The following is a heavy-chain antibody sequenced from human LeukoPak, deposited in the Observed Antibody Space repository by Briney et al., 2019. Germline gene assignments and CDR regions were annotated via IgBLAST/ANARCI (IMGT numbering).Heavy chain of an antibody. CDR2: INHSGST. D-gene: IGHD6-13*01. CDR3: ARVISSRLYYYYYYMGV. V-gene: IGHV4-34*01. Sequence: PSETLSLTCAVYGGSFSGYYWSWIRQPPGKGLEWIGEINHSGSTKYNPSLKSRVTISVDPSKNQFSLKLSSATAAETAVYCCARVISSRLYYYYYYMGVWGKGNTVTVSS. CDR1: GGSFSGYY. J-gene: IGHJ6*03.